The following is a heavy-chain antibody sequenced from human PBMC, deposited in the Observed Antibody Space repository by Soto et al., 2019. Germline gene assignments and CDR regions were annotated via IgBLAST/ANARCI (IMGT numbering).Heavy chain of an antibody. CDR3: ARQVDYGGNSYAFDT. Sequence: GESLKISCKGSGYSFATYWIGWVRQMPGKGLEWMGIIYPGDSDTRYSPSFQGQVTISADKSTSTAYLQWSSLKASDTAMYYCARQVDYGGNSYAFDTWGQGTMVTVSS. CDR2: IYPGDSDT. J-gene: IGHJ3*02. CDR1: GYSFATYW. V-gene: IGHV5-51*01. D-gene: IGHD4-17*01.